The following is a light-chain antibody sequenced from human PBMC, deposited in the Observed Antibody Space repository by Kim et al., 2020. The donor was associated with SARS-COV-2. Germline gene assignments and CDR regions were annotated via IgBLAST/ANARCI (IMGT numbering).Light chain of an antibody. J-gene: IGKJ1*01. CDR1: QSVSSSY. Sequence: EIVLTQSPGTLSLSPGERATLSCRASQSVSSSYLAWYQQKPGQAPRLLIYGASSRATGIPDRFSGSGSGTDFTLTISGLEPEDVAVYYCQQFGSSPWTFGQGTKVEIK. CDR3: QQFGSSPWT. CDR2: GAS. V-gene: IGKV3-20*01.